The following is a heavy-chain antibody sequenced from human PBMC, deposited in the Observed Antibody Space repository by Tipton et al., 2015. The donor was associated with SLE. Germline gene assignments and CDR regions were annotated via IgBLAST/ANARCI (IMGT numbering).Heavy chain of an antibody. CDR3: TRTRWRATGWFDP. CDR2: IRSKTYGGTT. J-gene: IGHJ5*02. CDR1: GFTFSSHW. V-gene: IGHV3-49*04. D-gene: IGHD4-23*01. Sequence: SLRLSCAASGFTFSSHWMYWVRQAPGKGLEWVGFIRSKTYGGTTEYAASVKGRFTISRDDSKSIAYLQMNSLKTEDTAVYYCTRTRWRATGWFDPWGQGTLVTVSS.